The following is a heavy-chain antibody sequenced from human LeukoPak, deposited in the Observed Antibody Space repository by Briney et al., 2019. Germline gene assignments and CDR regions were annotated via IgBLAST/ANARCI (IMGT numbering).Heavy chain of an antibody. CDR2: VYYSGNT. CDR3: ARMRNDFWSGYSYYYYMDV. J-gene: IGHJ6*03. Sequence: PSETLSLTCTVSGDSISSSSYFWGWIRQPPGKGLEWIASVYYSGNTYYKPSLKSRVTISLDTSKNEFSLKLSSVTAADTAVYYCARMRNDFWSGYSYYYYMDVWGKGTTVTVSS. CDR1: GDSISSSSYF. V-gene: IGHV4-39*01. D-gene: IGHD3-3*01.